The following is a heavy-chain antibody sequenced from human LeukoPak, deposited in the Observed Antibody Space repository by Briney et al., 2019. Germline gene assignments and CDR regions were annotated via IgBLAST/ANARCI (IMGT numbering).Heavy chain of an antibody. CDR3: AKVRQSGDNAFDI. Sequence: GGSLRLSCATSGFTFSSYAMSWVRQAPGKGLEWVSGIGASGGSTYYADSVKGRFTISRDNSKNTLYLQMNSLRADDTAVYYCAKVRQSGDNAFDIWGQGTLVIVSS. J-gene: IGHJ3*02. D-gene: IGHD1-26*01. CDR2: IGASGGST. CDR1: GFTFSSYA. V-gene: IGHV3-23*01.